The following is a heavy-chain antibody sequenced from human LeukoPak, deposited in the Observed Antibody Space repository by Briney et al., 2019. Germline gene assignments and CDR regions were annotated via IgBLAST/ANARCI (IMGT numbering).Heavy chain of an antibody. CDR1: GFTFYTYS. CDR3: ARDRIIYGDYGDAFDI. D-gene: IGHD4-17*01. J-gene: IGHJ3*02. Sequence: GRSLRLSCAASGFTFYTYSMNWVRQAPGKGLEWVSSISSSSNYIYYADSVKGRFTIPRNNAKNSLYLQMNSLRAEDTAVYYCARDRIIYGDYGDAFDIWGQGTMVTVSS. V-gene: IGHV3-21*01. CDR2: ISSSSNYI.